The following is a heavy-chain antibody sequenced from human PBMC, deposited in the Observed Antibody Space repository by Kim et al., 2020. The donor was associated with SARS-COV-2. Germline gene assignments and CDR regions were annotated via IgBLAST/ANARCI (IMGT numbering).Heavy chain of an antibody. V-gene: IGHV3-9*01. CDR3: VKGPRNFYYYGMDV. Sequence: AVSVKGRFTISRDNAKNSLYLEMNSLRPEDAALYYCVKGPRNFYYYGMDVWGQGTTVTVSS. J-gene: IGHJ6*02.